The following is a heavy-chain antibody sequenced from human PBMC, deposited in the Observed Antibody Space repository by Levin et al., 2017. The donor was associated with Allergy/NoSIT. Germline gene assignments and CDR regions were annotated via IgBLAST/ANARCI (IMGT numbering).Heavy chain of an antibody. D-gene: IGHD4-17*01. CDR3: ARTGDDY. V-gene: IGHV3-7*04. CDR2: IDQGGSGK. Sequence: GESLKISCAASGITFTNYWMTWVRQAPGKGLEWVANIDQGGSGKYYVDSVKGRFTISRDNDMNSLYLQMNSLRAEDTAVYFCARTGDDYWGQGTLVTVSS. J-gene: IGHJ4*02. CDR1: GITFTNYW.